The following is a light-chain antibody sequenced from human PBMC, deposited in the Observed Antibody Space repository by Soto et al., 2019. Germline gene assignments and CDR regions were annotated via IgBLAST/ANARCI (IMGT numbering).Light chain of an antibody. V-gene: IGKV1-33*01. CDR1: QDIRKY. Sequence: IQMTQSPYSLSASVGDRVTITCQATQDIRKYLNWYQQKPGKAPKLLIYDASSLETGVPSRFSGNGSGTDFTLTISSLQPEDFATYYCQQYDNLPLIFGQGTRLEIK. J-gene: IGKJ5*01. CDR2: DAS. CDR3: QQYDNLPLI.